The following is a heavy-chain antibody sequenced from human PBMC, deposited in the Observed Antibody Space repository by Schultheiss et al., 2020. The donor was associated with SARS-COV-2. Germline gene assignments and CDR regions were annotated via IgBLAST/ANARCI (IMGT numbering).Heavy chain of an antibody. D-gene: IGHD2-2*01. CDR2: IYHSGST. CDR3: ARDRVVPAANYFDY. CDR1: GGSISSSNW. Sequence: SETLSLTCAVSGGSISSSNWWSWVRQPPGKGLEWIGEIYHSGSTNYNPSLKSRVTISVDTSKNQFSLKLSSVTAADTAVYYCARDRVVPAANYFDYWGQGTLVTVSS. V-gene: IGHV4-4*02. J-gene: IGHJ4*02.